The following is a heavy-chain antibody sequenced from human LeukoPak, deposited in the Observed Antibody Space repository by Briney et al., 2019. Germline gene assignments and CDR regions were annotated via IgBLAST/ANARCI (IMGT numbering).Heavy chain of an antibody. CDR2: IKQDGSEK. V-gene: IGHV3-7*01. D-gene: IGHD3-10*01. Sequence: GGSLRLSCAASGFTFSSYWMSWVRQAPGKGLEWVANIKQDGSEKYYVDSVKGRFTISRDNAKNSLYLQMNSLRAEDTAVYYCARGTMVRGVIGPYYFDYWGQGTLVTVSS. CDR3: ARGTMVRGVIGPYYFDY. CDR1: GFTFSSYW. J-gene: IGHJ4*02.